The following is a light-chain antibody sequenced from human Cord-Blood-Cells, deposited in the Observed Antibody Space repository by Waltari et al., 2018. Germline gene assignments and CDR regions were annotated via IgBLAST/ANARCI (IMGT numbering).Light chain of an antibody. J-gene: IGKJ2*01. CDR2: GAS. Sequence: EIVMTQSPATLSVSPGERATLSCRASQRVSSTLAWYQQKPGQAPRLLIYGASTRATGIPARFSGSGSGTEFTLTISSLQSEDFAVYYCQQYNNWPYTFGQGTKLEIK. CDR3: QQYNNWPYT. CDR1: QRVSST. V-gene: IGKV3-15*01.